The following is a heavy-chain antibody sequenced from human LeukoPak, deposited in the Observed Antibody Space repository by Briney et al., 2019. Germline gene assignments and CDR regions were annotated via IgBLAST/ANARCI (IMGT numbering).Heavy chain of an antibody. CDR3: ARVLSRYYLDL. V-gene: IGHV4-61*10. J-gene: IGHJ3*01. CDR2: IYTSEST. D-gene: IGHD2/OR15-2a*01. Sequence: MASETLSLTCTVSGGSVSSGTYYWSWIRQPAGKGLEWIGHIYTSESTNYNPSLKSRVTISPDTSKNQFSLKLSSVTAADTAIYYCARVLSRYYLDLWGQGTMVTVSS. CDR1: GGSVSSGTYY.